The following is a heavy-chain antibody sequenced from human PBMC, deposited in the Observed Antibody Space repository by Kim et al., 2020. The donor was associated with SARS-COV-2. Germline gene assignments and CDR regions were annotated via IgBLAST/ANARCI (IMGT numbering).Heavy chain of an antibody. J-gene: IGHJ4*02. CDR3: ARLSVAAGTSVLGY. V-gene: IGHV1-69*13. D-gene: IGHD6-13*01. CDR1: GGTFSSYA. CDR2: IIPISGTA. Sequence: SVKVSCKASGGTFSSYAISWVRQAPGQGLEWMGGIIPISGTANYAQKFKGRVTITADASTSTAYMELSSLRSEDTAVYYCARLSVAAGTSVLGYWGQGTLVTVSS.